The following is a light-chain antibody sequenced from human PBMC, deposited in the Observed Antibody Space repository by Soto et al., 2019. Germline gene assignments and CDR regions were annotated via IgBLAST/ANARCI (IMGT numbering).Light chain of an antibody. Sequence: EIVLTQSPGTLSLSPGERATLSCRASQSVSNSYLAWYQQKPGQAPRLLIYGASSRATGIPDRFSGSGSGTDFTLTISRLEPEDFAVYYCQQYKSSPPMYTFGQGTKLEIK. CDR3: QQYKSSPPMYT. V-gene: IGKV3-20*01. CDR2: GAS. J-gene: IGKJ2*01. CDR1: QSVSNSY.